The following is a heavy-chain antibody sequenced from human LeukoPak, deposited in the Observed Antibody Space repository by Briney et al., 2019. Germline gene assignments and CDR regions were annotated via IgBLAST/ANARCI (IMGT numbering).Heavy chain of an antibody. Sequence: GGSLRLSCAASGFTFSSYGINWVRQAPGKGLEWLAFILYDGSNKHYADSVKGRFTISRDNSKNTVYLQMNSLRAEGTAVYYCAKDRSTAQNPINLLFDYWGQGTLVTVSS. V-gene: IGHV3-30*02. CDR1: GFTFSSYG. J-gene: IGHJ4*02. CDR2: ILYDGSNK. D-gene: IGHD2-21*02. CDR3: AKDRSTAQNPINLLFDY.